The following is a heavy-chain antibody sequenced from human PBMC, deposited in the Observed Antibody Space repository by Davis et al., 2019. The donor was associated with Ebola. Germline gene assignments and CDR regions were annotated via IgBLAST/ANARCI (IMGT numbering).Heavy chain of an antibody. CDR3: ARGNYGDYIVLYYYNMDV. CDR1: GGSISSYY. Sequence: SETLSLTCTVSGGSISSYYWSWIRQPPGKGLEWIGYIYYSGSTNYNPSLKSRVTLSLDTSKNQFSLKLSSVTAADTAVYYCARGNYGDYIVLYYYNMDVWGQGTTVTVSS. J-gene: IGHJ6*02. CDR2: IYYSGST. V-gene: IGHV4-59*01. D-gene: IGHD4-17*01.